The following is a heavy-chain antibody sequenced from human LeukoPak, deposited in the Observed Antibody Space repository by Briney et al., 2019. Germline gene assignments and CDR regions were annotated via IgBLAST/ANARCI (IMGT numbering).Heavy chain of an antibody. CDR1: GYTFTSYG. CDR2: ISAYSGNT. CDR3: ARDRHSSSWSHTPFDP. Sequence: ASVKVSCKDSGYTFTSYGISWVRQAPGQGLEWMGWISAYSGNTNYAQKLQGRVTMTTDTSTSTAYMELSSLRSEDTAVYYCARDRHSSSWSHTPFDPWGQGTLVTVSS. V-gene: IGHV1-18*01. D-gene: IGHD6-13*01. J-gene: IGHJ5*02.